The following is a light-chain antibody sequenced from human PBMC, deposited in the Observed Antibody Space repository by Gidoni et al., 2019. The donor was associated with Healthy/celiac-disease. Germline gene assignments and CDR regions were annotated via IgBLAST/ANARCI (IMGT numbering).Light chain of an antibody. CDR3: QQSYSTPRT. CDR1: QSIINF. J-gene: IGKJ4*01. CDR2: AAS. Sequence: DIQMTQSPSSLSASVGDRVTITCRASQSIINFLNWYQQKPGKAPKLLIYAASTLQSGVPSRFSGTGSGTDFTLTISSRQPEDFATYYCQQSYSTPRTFGGGTELEIK. V-gene: IGKV1-39*01.